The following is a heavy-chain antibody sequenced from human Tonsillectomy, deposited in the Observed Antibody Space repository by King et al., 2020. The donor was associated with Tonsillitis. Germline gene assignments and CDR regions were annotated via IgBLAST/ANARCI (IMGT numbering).Heavy chain of an antibody. J-gene: IGHJ4*02. D-gene: IGHD3-9*01. CDR1: GYSFTNYW. CDR3: AILRYFDPLDY. Sequence: VQLVESGAEVKKPGESLSISCRGSGYSFTNYWITWVRQMPGKGLEWMGRIAPRDSYTNYSPSFQGHVTISSDKSISTAYLQWSSLKASDTAMYYCAILRYFDPLDYWGQGTLVTVSS. V-gene: IGHV5-10-1*03. CDR2: IAPRDSYT.